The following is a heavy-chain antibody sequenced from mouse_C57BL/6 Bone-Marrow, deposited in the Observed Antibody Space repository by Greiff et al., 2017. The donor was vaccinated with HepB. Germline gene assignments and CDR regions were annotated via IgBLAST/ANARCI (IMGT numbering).Heavy chain of an antibody. CDR2: INPNYGTT. J-gene: IGHJ4*01. Sequence: EVHLVESGPELVKPGASVKISCKASGYSFTDYNMNWVKQSNGKSLEWIGVINPNYGTTSYNQKFKGKATLTVDQSSSTAYMQLNSLTSEDSAVYYCARSGLWRDYYAMDYWGQGTSVTVSS. CDR3: ARSGLWRDYYAMDY. V-gene: IGHV1-39*01. D-gene: IGHD1-1*02. CDR1: GYSFTDYN.